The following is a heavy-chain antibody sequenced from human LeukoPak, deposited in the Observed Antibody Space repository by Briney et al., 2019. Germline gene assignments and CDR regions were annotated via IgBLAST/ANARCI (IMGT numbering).Heavy chain of an antibody. CDR3: GGRGGY. V-gene: IGHV3-7*05. CDR1: GLTSTTQW. D-gene: IGHD3-16*01. Sequence: CLRPSCAASGLTSTTQWMNWVRQAPGKELGCVYNKKEDGSEIYYADYVKSRLTTPRHNAKNSPCMQMNSLGAEDKAIYYCGGRGGYWGRGTVVTVSS. J-gene: IGHJ4*02. CDR2: KKEDGSEI.